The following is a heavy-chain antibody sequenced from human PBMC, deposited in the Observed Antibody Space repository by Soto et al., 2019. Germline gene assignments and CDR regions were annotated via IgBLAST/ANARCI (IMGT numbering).Heavy chain of an antibody. CDR1: GYTFTSYY. CDR2: INPSGGST. Sequence: QVQLVQSGAEVKKPGASVKVSCKASGYTFTSYYMHWVRQAPGQGLEWMGIINPSGGSTSYAQKFQGRVTMTRDTSTSTVYMELSNLRSEDTAVYYCARDRKGGVAVARGMAFDPWGQGTLVTVSS. V-gene: IGHV1-46*01. D-gene: IGHD6-19*01. J-gene: IGHJ5*02. CDR3: ARDRKGGVAVARGMAFDP.